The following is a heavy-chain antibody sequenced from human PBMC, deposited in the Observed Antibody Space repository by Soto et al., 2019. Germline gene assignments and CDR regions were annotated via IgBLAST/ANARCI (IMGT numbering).Heavy chain of an antibody. CDR2: IYYSGST. V-gene: IGHV4-59*01. J-gene: IGHJ6*02. D-gene: IGHD3-10*01. CDR3: TTQPMGGRYYYYYYGMDV. CDR1: GGSISSYY. Sequence: PSETLSLTCTVPGGSISSYYWSWIRQPPGKGLEWIGYIYYSGSTNYNPSLKSRVTISVDTSKNQFSLKLSSVTAADTAVYYCTTQPMGGRYYYYYYGMDVWGQGTTVTVSS.